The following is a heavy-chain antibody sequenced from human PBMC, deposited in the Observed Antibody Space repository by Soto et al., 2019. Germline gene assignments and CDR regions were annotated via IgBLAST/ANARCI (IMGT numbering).Heavy chain of an antibody. J-gene: IGHJ5*02. V-gene: IGHV4-39*01. CDR3: ARPLYLFGSGSYRWFDP. CDR2: IYYSGNT. D-gene: IGHD3-10*01. CDR1: GGSISGSSYY. Sequence: SETLSLTCTVSGGSISGSSYYWGWIRQPPGKGLEWIGTIYYSGNTYYNPSLRSRVTISVDTSKNQFSLRLSSVTAADTAVYYCARPLYLFGSGSYRWFDPWGQGTLVTVSS.